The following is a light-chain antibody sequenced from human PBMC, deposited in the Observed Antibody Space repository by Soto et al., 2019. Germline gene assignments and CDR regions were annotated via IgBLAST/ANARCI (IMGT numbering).Light chain of an antibody. CDR3: QPYNNWPPWT. CDR2: GAS. Sequence: ESVLTQYPGTLSFSPGERATLSCRASQSVSSNYLAWYQQKPGRAPRLLIYGASTRATGIPARFSGSGSGTEFTLTISSLQSEDFAVYYCQPYNNWPPWTFGQGTKVDIK. V-gene: IGKV3-15*01. J-gene: IGKJ1*01. CDR1: QSVSSN.